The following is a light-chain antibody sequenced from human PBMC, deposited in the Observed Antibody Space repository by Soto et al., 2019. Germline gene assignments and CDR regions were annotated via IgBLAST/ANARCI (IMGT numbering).Light chain of an antibody. CDR1: SSNIAANS. CDR2: DSD. V-gene: IGLV1-51*01. J-gene: IGLJ1*01. Sequence: QSVLTQPPSVSAAPGQEVTISCSGSSSNIAANSVSRYQHLPGTAPKLLIYDSDRRPSGTPARFSGSKSGTSATLGITGLQTGDEADYYCGAWDTSLTVYVFGSGTKLTVL. CDR3: GAWDTSLTVYV.